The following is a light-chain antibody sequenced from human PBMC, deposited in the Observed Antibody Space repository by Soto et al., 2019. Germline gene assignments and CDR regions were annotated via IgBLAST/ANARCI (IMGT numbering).Light chain of an antibody. V-gene: IGLV2-14*01. J-gene: IGLJ2*01. CDR2: DVS. CDR1: KNDIGVYDF. Sequence: QSVLTQPPSASGSPGQSVTISCTGTKNDIGVYDFVSWYQHHPGKAPKLLIYDVSHRPSVVSSRFSGSKSGNTASLAISGLQAEDEADYYCSSYTSTNTLVIFGGGTKLTVL. CDR3: SSYTSTNTLVI.